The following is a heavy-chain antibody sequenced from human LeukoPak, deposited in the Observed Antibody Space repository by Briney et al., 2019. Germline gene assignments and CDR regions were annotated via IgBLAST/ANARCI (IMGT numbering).Heavy chain of an antibody. V-gene: IGHV4-39*07. D-gene: IGHD1-26*01. J-gene: IGHJ6*03. CDR3: ARVVRASHYYYYYYMDV. CDR1: GGSISSSRYY. CDR2: IYYSGST. Sequence: SETLSLTCTVSGGSISSSRYYWGWIRQPPGKGLEWLGSIYYSGSTYYNPSLKSRVTISVDTSKNQFSLKLSSVTAADTAVYYCARVVRASHYYYYYYMDVWGKGTTVTVSS.